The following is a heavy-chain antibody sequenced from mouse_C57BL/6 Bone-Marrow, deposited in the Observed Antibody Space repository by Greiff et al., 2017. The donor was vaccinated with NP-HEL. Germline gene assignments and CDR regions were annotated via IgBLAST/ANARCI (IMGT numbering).Heavy chain of an antibody. D-gene: IGHD2-2*01. CDR2: IYPRSGNT. J-gene: IGHJ4*01. CDR1: GYTFTSYG. V-gene: IGHV1-81*01. Sequence: VQLQQSGAELARPGASVKLSCKASGYTFTSYGISWVKQRTGQGLEWIGEIYPRSGNTYYNEKFKGKATLTADKSSSTAYMELRSLTSEDSAVYFCARLDYGYDGYYYAMDYWGQGTSVTVSS. CDR3: ARLDYGYDGYYYAMDY.